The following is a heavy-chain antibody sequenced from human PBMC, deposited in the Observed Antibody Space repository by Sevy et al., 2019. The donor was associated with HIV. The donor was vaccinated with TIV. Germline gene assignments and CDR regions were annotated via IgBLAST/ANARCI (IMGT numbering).Heavy chain of an antibody. CDR3: ARVSGWHLRYGMDV. V-gene: IGHV1-8*02. J-gene: IGHJ6*02. CDR1: GFNYASYD. Sequence: ASVKVSCKASGFNYASYDIYWVRLATGQGLEWMGWMNTNTGNTGFAQKFQGRVTMTRNTSITTAYMELSNLRSEDTAVYYCARVSGWHLRYGMDVWGQGTTVTVSS. CDR2: MNTNTGNT. D-gene: IGHD6-19*01.